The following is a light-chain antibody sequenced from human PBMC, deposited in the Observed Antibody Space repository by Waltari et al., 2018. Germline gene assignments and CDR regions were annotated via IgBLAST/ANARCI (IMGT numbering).Light chain of an antibody. Sequence: SSELTQDPVVSVALGQTVRITCQGDSLRNYYTTWYQQKPGQAPILVIYGKNNRPSGIPDRFSGSSSGNTASLTITGAQAEDEADYYCNSRDSSGNRWVFGGGTKLTVL. CDR1: SLRNYY. CDR3: NSRDSSGNRWV. V-gene: IGLV3-19*01. J-gene: IGLJ3*02. CDR2: GKN.